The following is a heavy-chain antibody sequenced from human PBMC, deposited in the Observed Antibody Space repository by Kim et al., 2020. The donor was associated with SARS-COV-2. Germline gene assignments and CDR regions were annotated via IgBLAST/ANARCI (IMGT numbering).Heavy chain of an antibody. J-gene: IGHJ5*02. CDR1: GGSISSSSYY. CDR2: IYYSGST. Sequence: SETLSLTCTVSGGSISSSSYYWGWIRQPPGKGLEWIGSIYYSGSTYYNPSLKSRVTISVDTSKNQFSLKLSSVTAADTAVYYCARHSPWGVVPAAILAWGNWFDPWGQGTLVTVSS. CDR3: ARHSPWGVVPAAILAWGNWFDP. D-gene: IGHD2-2*02. V-gene: IGHV4-39*01.